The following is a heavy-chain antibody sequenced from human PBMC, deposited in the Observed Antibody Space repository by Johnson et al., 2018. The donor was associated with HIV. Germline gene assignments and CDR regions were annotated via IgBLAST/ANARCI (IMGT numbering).Heavy chain of an antibody. CDR3: ARDLRDSSGYYLGAFDI. CDR1: GFSFKDYY. J-gene: IGHJ3*02. CDR2: ISSSGTTK. D-gene: IGHD3-22*01. V-gene: IGHV3-11*04. Sequence: VQLVESGGGLVKPGGSLRLSCAASGFSFKDYYINWVRQTPGKGLEWVSHISSSGTTKYYGDSVKGRFTISRDNAKKSLYLEMNSLRVEDSAVYYCARDLRDSSGYYLGAFDIWGQGTMVTVSS.